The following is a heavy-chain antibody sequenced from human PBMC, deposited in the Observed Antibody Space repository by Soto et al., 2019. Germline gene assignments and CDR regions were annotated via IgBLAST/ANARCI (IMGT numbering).Heavy chain of an antibody. D-gene: IGHD6-6*01. Sequence: PSDTLSLTSVVSGGSVSISSYYVCWIRQPPGKGLEWIGSIYYSGSTYYNPSLKSRVTISVDTSKNQFSLKLSSVTAADTAVFYCARNRARNGFDPWGQGTLVTVSS. CDR3: ARNRARNGFDP. V-gene: IGHV4-39*01. CDR2: IYYSGST. J-gene: IGHJ5*02. CDR1: GGSVSISSYY.